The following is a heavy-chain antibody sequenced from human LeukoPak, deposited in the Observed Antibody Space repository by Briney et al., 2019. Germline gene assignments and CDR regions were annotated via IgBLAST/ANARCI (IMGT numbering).Heavy chain of an antibody. J-gene: IGHJ4*02. V-gene: IGHV1-18*01. CDR2: ISVHNGNT. Sequence: ASVKVSCKASGYTFPYFGLSWVRQAPGQGLEWLGSISVHNGNTKYAPKFQGRVTITTDTSTSTAYLELRSPRSDDTAVYYCARGLYDGDYWGQGSLVTVSS. CDR1: GYTFPYFG. CDR3: ARGLYDGDY. D-gene: IGHD3-22*01.